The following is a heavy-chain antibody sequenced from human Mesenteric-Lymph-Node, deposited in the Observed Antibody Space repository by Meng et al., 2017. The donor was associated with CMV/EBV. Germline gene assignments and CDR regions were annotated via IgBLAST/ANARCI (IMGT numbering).Heavy chain of an antibody. CDR3: ARGRWGFDP. CDR2: IIPILGIA. V-gene: IGHV1-69*04. CDR1: GGTFSSYA. D-gene: IGHD5-24*01. J-gene: IGHJ5*02. Sequence: KVSCKASGGTFSSYAISWVRQAPGQGLEWMGRIIPILGIANYAQMFQGRVTVTTDTSTSTVYMELRSLRSDDTAIYYCARGRWGFDPWGQGTLVTVSS.